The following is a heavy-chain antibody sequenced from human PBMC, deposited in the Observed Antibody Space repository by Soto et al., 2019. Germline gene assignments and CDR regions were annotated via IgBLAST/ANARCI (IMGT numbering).Heavy chain of an antibody. V-gene: IGHV1-46*03. CDR2: INPSGGST. J-gene: IGHJ5*02. CDR3: AGVYEPKGYYYGSGSYSWFDP. D-gene: IGHD3-10*01. CDR1: GYTFTIYY. Sequence: ASVKVSCKASGYTFTIYYMHWVRQAPGQGLEWMGIINPSGGSTSYAQKFQGRVTMTRDTSTSTVYMELSSLRPEDTAVYYCAGVYEPKGYYYGSGSYSWFDPWGQGTLVNRLL.